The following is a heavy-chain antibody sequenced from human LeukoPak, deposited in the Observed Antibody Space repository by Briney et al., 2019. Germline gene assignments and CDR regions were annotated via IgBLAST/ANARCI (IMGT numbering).Heavy chain of an antibody. Sequence: SVKVSCKASGYTFTSYGISWVRQAPGQGLEWMGGIIPIFGTANYAQKFQGRVTITADKSTSTAYMELSSLRSEDTAVYYCASSGRGSGWYFDYWGQGTLVPVSS. D-gene: IGHD6-19*01. CDR1: GYTFTSYG. CDR2: IIPIFGTA. J-gene: IGHJ4*02. CDR3: ASSGRGSGWYFDY. V-gene: IGHV1-69*06.